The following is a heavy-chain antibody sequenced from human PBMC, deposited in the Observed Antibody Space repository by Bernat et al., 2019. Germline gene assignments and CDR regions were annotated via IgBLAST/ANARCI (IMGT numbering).Heavy chain of an antibody. D-gene: IGHD2-15*01. J-gene: IGHJ4*03. V-gene: IGHV3-30-3*01. CDR3: ARDPGPATRRYFDY. CDR1: GFTFSSYA. Sequence: QVQLVESGGGVVQPGRSLRLSCAASGFTFSSYAMHWVRQAPGKGLEWVAVISYDGSNKYYADSVKGRFTISRDNSKNTLYLQMNSLRAEDTAVYYCARDPGPATRRYFDYWGQGTTVTVSS. CDR2: ISYDGSNK.